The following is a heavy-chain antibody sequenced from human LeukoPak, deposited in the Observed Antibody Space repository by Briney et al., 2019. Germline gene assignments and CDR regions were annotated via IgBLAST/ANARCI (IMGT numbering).Heavy chain of an antibody. CDR1: GYSFTSYW. D-gene: IGHD2-2*01. V-gene: IGHV5-51*01. Sequence: GESLKISCKGSGYSFTSYWIGWVRQMPGKGLEWTGIIYPGDSDTRYSPSFQGQVTISADKSISTAYLQWSSLKASDTAMYYCARLNYCSSTSCYGGRGWFDPWGQGTLVTVSS. CDR2: IYPGDSDT. J-gene: IGHJ5*02. CDR3: ARLNYCSSTSCYGGRGWFDP.